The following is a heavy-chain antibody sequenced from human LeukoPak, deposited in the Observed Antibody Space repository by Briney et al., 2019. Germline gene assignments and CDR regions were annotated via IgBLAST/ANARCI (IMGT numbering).Heavy chain of an antibody. V-gene: IGHV4-34*01. J-gene: IGHJ1*01. D-gene: IGHD3-3*01. Sequence: PSETLSLTCAVYGGSFSGYYWSWIRQPPGKGLEWIGEINHSGSTNYNPSLKSRVTISVDTSKNQFSLKLSSVTAADTAVYYCARGRRRDFWSGSNLNAEYFQHWGQGTLVTVSS. CDR2: INHSGST. CDR1: GGSFSGYY. CDR3: ARGRRRDFWSGSNLNAEYFQH.